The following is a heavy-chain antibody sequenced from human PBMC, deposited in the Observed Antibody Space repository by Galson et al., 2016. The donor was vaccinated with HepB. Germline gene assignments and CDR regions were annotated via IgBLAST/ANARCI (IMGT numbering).Heavy chain of an antibody. CDR1: GFTVNNNY. V-gene: IGHV3-66*01. Sequence: SLRLSCAVSGFTVNNNYMSWVRQAPGKGLEGVSVRYSGGVTNYGHSVKGRATISRDHSKNILYLQLNSLKVEHTGVYYCATPPDLPHGCSGGQGTLVTVSS. J-gene: IGHJ4*02. CDR2: RYSGGVT. D-gene: IGHD2-8*01. CDR3: ATPPDLPHGCS.